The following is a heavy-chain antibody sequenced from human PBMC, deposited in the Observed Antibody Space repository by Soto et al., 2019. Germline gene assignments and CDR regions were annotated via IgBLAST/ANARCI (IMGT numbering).Heavy chain of an antibody. CDR1: GYSFNNYW. V-gene: IGHV5-51*01. CDR2: IFPGDSDT. D-gene: IGHD2-8*02. Sequence: GESLKISCKGSGYSFNNYWIAWVRQMPGKGLEWMGIIFPGDSDTVYSPSFQGQVTISVDKSIGTAYLQWSGLKASDTAMYYCACWGHIVPVAPSDFDRWGQGTLVTVSS. J-gene: IGHJ4*02. CDR3: ACWGHIVPVAPSDFDR.